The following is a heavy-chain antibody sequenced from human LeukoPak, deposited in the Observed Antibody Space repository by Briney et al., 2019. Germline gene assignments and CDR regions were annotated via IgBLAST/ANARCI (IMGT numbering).Heavy chain of an antibody. V-gene: IGHV3-15*01. Sequence: GGSLRLSCAASEFTFSNAWMSWVRQAPGKGLEWVGRIKSKTDGGTTDYAAHVKGRFTISRDDSKNTLYLQMNSLKTEDTAVYYCTTEKGLTIFGVVDYWGQGTLVTVSS. D-gene: IGHD3-3*01. CDR1: EFTFSNAW. CDR3: TTEKGLTIFGVVDY. J-gene: IGHJ4*02. CDR2: IKSKTDGGTT.